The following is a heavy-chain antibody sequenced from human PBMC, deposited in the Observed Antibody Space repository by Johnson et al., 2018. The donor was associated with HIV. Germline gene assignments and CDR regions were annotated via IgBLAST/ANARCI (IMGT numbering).Heavy chain of an antibody. D-gene: IGHD3-3*01. CDR2: ISSSGNTI. CDR3: ARGRGLQFLEWPTGLWSAFDI. V-gene: IGHV3-11*04. CDR1: GFTFSDYY. J-gene: IGHJ3*02. Sequence: VQLVESGGGLVKPGGSLRLPCAASGFTFSDYYMSWISQAPGKGLEWVSYISSSGNTIYYADSVKGRFTISRDNAKNSLYLQMNSLRAEDTAVYYCARGRGLQFLEWPTGLWSAFDIWGQGTMVTVSS.